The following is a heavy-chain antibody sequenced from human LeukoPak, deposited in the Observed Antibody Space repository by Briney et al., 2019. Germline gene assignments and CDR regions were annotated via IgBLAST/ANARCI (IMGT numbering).Heavy chain of an antibody. Sequence: GGSLRLSCAASGFTFSSYWMSWVRQAPGKGLEWVANIKQDGSEKYYVDSVKGRFTISRDNAKNSLYLQMNSLRAEDTAVYYCASPGIQVLSFDYWARGPLVPVPS. CDR1: GFTFSSYW. V-gene: IGHV3-7*03. CDR3: ASPGIQVLSFDY. CDR2: IKQDGSEK. J-gene: IGHJ4*02. D-gene: IGHD2/OR15-2a*01.